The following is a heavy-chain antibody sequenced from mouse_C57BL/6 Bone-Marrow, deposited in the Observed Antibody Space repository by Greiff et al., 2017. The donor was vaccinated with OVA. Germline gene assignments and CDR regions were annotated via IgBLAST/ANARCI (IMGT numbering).Heavy chain of an antibody. CDR1: GFTFSSYA. V-gene: IGHV5-9-1*02. D-gene: IGHD1-1*01. Sequence: EVQGVESGEGLVKPGGSLKLSCAASGFTFSSYAMSWVRQTPEKRLEWVAYISSGGDYIYYADTVKGRFTISSDNARYTLYLQMSSLKSEDTAMYYCTRVTTVVASFDYWGQGTTLTVSS. CDR3: TRVTTVVASFDY. J-gene: IGHJ2*01. CDR2: ISSGGDYI.